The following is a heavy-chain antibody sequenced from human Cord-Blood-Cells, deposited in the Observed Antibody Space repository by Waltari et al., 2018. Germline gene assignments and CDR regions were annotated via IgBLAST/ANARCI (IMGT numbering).Heavy chain of an antibody. CDR1: GFTFSRHW. D-gene: IGHD4-4*01. CDR3: ARDSAGYSNYGWVDY. CDR2: IKQDGSEK. Sequence: EVQLVESGGGLVKPGGSLRLSCAASGFTFSRHWMSWVRQAPGKGLEWVANIKQDGSEKYYVDSVKGRFTISRDNAKNSLYLQMNSLRAEDTAVYYCARDSAGYSNYGWVDYWGQGTLVTVSS. V-gene: IGHV3-7*01. J-gene: IGHJ4*02.